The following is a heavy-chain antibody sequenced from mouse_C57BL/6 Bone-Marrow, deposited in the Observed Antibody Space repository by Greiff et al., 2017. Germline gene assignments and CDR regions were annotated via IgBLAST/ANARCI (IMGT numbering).Heavy chain of an antibody. D-gene: IGHD1-1*01. Sequence: EVKLVESEGGLVQPGSSMKLSCTASGFTFSDYYMAWVRQVPEKGLEWVANINYDGSSTYYLDSLKSRFIISRDNAKNILYLQMSSLKSEDTATYYCARGTTVYYFDYWGQGTTLTVSS. CDR3: ARGTTVYYFDY. J-gene: IGHJ2*01. CDR2: INYDGSST. CDR1: GFTFSDYY. V-gene: IGHV5-16*01.